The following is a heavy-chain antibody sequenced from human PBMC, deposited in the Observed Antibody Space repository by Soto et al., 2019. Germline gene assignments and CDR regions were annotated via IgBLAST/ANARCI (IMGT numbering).Heavy chain of an antibody. CDR3: ANERETTTAFDY. D-gene: IGHD4-17*01. V-gene: IGHV3-23*01. Sequence: HPGGSLRLSCAASGFAFRRDGMSWVRQAPGKGLEWVSLITDNGGSTYYADSVKGRFTISRDNTKNTLFLQMNSLRAEDTAVYYCANERETTTAFDYWGQGALVTVSS. J-gene: IGHJ4*02. CDR1: GFAFRRDG. CDR2: ITDNGGST.